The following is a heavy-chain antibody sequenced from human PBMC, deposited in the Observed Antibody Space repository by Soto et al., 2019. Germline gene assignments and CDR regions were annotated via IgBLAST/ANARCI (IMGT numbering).Heavy chain of an antibody. CDR3: ANGGGYSGYDLFYFDY. CDR1: GFTFSSYA. CDR2: ISGSGGST. Sequence: GGSLRLSCAASGFTFSSYAMSWVRQAPGKGLEWVSAISGSGGSTYYADSVKGRFTISRDNSKNTLYLQMNSLRAEDTAVYYCANGGGYSGYDLFYFDYWGQGTLVPSPQ. J-gene: IGHJ4*02. V-gene: IGHV3-23*01. D-gene: IGHD5-12*01.